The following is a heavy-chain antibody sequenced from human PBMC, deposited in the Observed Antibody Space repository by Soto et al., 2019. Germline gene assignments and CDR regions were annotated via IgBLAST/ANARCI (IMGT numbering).Heavy chain of an antibody. Sequence: GASVQVSSKASGYTFTSYGISWVRQAPGQGLEWMGWISAYNGNTNYAQKLQGRVTMTTDTSTSTAYMELRSLRSDDTAVYYCARDAPFEYYYDSSGYLDYWGQGTLVTVAS. V-gene: IGHV1-18*04. D-gene: IGHD3-22*01. CDR1: GYTFTSYG. J-gene: IGHJ4*02. CDR2: ISAYNGNT. CDR3: ARDAPFEYYYDSSGYLDY.